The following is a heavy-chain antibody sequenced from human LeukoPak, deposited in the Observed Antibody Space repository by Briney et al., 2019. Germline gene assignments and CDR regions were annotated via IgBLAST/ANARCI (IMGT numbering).Heavy chain of an antibody. CDR1: GFTFSSYA. D-gene: IGHD6-13*01. CDR3: AKDGLSEAAADYYYYMDV. J-gene: IGHJ6*03. CDR2: ISGSGGST. Sequence: PGGSLRLSCAASGFTFSSYAMSWVRQAPGKGLEWVSTISGSGGSTYYTDSVKGRFTFSRDNSKNTLYLQMNSLRAEDTAVYYCAKDGLSEAAADYYYYMDVWGKGTTVTVSS. V-gene: IGHV3-23*01.